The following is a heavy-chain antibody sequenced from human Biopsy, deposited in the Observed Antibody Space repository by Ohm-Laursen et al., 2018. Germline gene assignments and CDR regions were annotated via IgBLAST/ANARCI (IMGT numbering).Heavy chain of an antibody. CDR3: ARDRGYYSDRTVPGYFDL. V-gene: IGHV4-59*01. J-gene: IGHJ2*01. CDR1: GDSISSYY. D-gene: IGHD3-22*01. Sequence: SDTLSLTCTVSGDSISSYYWSWIRQPPGKGLEWIGYVNSTGSTDSNPSLQSRVSISVDTSKNHFSLRFRSVTPADTAIYYCARDRGYYSDRTVPGYFDLWGRGTLVTVSS. CDR2: VNSTGST.